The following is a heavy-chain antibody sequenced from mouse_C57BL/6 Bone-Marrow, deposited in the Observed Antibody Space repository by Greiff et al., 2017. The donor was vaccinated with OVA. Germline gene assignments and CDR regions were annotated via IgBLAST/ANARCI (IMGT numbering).Heavy chain of an antibody. CDR2: ISYDGSN. CDR3: ARNAYYSNYDYYAMDY. J-gene: IGHJ4*01. V-gene: IGHV3-6*01. D-gene: IGHD2-5*01. CDR1: GYSITSGYY. Sequence: VQLQQSGPGLVKPSQSLSLTCSVTGYSITSGYYWNWIRQFPGNKLESMGYISYDGSNNYNPSLKNRISITRDTSKNQFFLKLNSVTTEDTATYYCARNAYYSNYDYYAMDYWGQGTSVTVSS.